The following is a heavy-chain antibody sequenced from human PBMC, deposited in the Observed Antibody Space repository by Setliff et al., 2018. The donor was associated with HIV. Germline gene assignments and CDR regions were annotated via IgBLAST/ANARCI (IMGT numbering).Heavy chain of an antibody. V-gene: IGHV3-21*01. CDR3: ARDGTRLLAAMDV. Sequence: GGSLRLSCVASGFTLSTYSMNWVRQAPGKGLEWVSSITTDSSYIFDADSVKGRFTISRDNAQNSLYLQMNDLRVEDTAVYYCARDGTRLLAAMDVWGKGTTVTVSS. CDR1: GFTLSTYS. CDR2: ITTDSSYI. J-gene: IGHJ6*03.